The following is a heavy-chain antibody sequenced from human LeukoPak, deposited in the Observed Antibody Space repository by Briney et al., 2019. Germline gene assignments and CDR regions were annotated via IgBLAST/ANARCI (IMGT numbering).Heavy chain of an antibody. CDR3: AHKLKSAVPAENWFDP. Sequence: SGPTLVNPTQTLTLTCTFSGFSLSTSGVGVGWIRQPPGKALEWLALIYWNDDERYSPSLKSRLTITKDTSKNQVVLTMTNMDPVDTATYYGAHKLKSAVPAENWFDPWGQGTLVTVSS. CDR1: GFSLSTSGVG. V-gene: IGHV2-5*01. D-gene: IGHD2-2*01. J-gene: IGHJ5*02. CDR2: IYWNDDE.